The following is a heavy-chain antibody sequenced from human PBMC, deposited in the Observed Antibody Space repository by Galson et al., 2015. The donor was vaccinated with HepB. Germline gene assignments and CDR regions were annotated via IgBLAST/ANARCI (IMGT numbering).Heavy chain of an antibody. Sequence: PALVKPTQTLTLTCTFSGFSLRTSGVGVGWIRQPPGKALEWLALIYWDDDKRYSPSLKSRLTITKDTSKNQVVLTMTNMDPVDTATYYCAHCLGYDFWMGYYYMDVWGKGTTVTVSS. CDR2: IYWDDDK. CDR1: GFSLRTSGVG. V-gene: IGHV2-5*02. CDR3: AHCLGYDFWMGYYYMDV. D-gene: IGHD3-3*01. J-gene: IGHJ6*03.